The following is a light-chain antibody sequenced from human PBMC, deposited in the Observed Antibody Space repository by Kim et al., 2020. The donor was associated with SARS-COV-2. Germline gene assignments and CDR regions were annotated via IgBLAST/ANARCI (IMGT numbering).Light chain of an antibody. J-gene: IGKJ3*01. CDR2: GAS. CDR1: QSISTY. CDR3: QHYGRSPPLT. V-gene: IGKV3-20*01. Sequence: SPGERATLSCRASQSISTYLAWYPQKPGQAPRLLIYGASTRATGIPDTFSGSGSGTDFTLTISRLEPEDFAVYYCQHYGRSPPLTFGPGTKVDIK.